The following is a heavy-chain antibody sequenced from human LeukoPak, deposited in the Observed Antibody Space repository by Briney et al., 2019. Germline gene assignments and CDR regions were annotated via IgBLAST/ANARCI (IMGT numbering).Heavy chain of an antibody. V-gene: IGHV4-39*07. J-gene: IGHJ4*02. CDR2: FYCGGST. Sequence: SETLSLTCTVSGGSLSSSSYYWGWIRQPPGKGLEWIGSFYCGGSTNYNPSLKSRVTLSVDTSKKQFSLNLNSVTAADTAVYYCASITFGGVLDYWGQGTLVTVSS. D-gene: IGHD3-16*01. CDR3: ASITFGGVLDY. CDR1: GGSLSSSSYY.